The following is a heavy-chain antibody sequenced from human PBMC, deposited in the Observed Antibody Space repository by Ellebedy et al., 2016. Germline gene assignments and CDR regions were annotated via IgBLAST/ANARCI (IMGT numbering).Heavy chain of an antibody. CDR2: IKSKTDGGTT. J-gene: IGHJ4*02. D-gene: IGHD1-26*01. CDR1: GFTFSNAW. CDR3: TTDHPTWELLAFDY. V-gene: IGHV3-15*01. Sequence: GGSLRLSXAASGFTFSNAWMSWVRQAPGKGLEWVGRIKSKTDGGTTDYAAPVKGRFTISRDDSKNTLYLQMNSLKTEDTAVYYCTTDHPTWELLAFDYWGQGTLVTVSS.